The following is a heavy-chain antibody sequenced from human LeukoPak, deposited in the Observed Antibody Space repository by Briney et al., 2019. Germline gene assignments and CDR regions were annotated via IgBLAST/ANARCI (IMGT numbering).Heavy chain of an antibody. J-gene: IGHJ1*01. CDR3: AKDPGGYGGNSEYFQH. CDR1: GFTFDDYT. D-gene: IGHD4-23*01. CDR2: ISWDGGST. V-gene: IGHV3-43*01. Sequence: GGSLRLSCAASGFTFDDYTMHWVRQAPGKGLEWVSLISWDGGSTYYADSVKGRFTISRDNSKNPLYLQMNSLRTEDTALYYCAKDPGGYGGNSEYFQHWGQGTLVTVSS.